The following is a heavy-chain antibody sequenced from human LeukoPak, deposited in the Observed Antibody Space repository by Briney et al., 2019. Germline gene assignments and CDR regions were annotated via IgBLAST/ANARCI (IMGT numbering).Heavy chain of an antibody. Sequence: PGGSLRLSCAASGCTFSSYGMHWIRQAPGKGLEWVANIKQDGTEKYYVDSVKGRFTISRENAKNSLYLQMTSLRGEGAAVYFCARSDTVTPDYWGQGTLVTVSS. V-gene: IGHV3-7*01. CDR1: GCTFSSYG. CDR3: ARSDTVTPDY. J-gene: IGHJ4*02. CDR2: IKQDGTEK. D-gene: IGHD4-11*01.